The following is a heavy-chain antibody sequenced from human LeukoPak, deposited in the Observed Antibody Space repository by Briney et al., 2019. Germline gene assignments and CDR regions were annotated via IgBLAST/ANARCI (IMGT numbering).Heavy chain of an antibody. J-gene: IGHJ6*03. CDR1: GFTFSSYW. CDR2: IKQDGSEK. Sequence: GGSLRLSCAASGFTFSSYWMSWVRQAPGKGLEWVANIKQDGSEKYYVDSVKGRFTISRDNAKNSLYLQMNSLRAEDTAVYYCARDRGAGFDYYYYMDVWGIGTTVTISS. D-gene: IGHD3-10*01. CDR3: ARDRGAGFDYYYYMDV. V-gene: IGHV3-7*01.